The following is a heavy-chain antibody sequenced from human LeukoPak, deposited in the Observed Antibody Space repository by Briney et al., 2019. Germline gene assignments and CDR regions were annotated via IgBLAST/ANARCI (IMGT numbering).Heavy chain of an antibody. D-gene: IGHD3-10*01. CDR2: ISSSSSYI. CDR3: ARDFCFRGVPNCPFDY. Sequence: GGSLRLSCAASGFTFSSYSMNWVRQAPGKGLEWVSSISSSSSYIYYADSVKGRFTISRDNAKNSLYLQMNSLRAEDTAVYYCARDFCFRGVPNCPFDYWGQGTLVTVSS. J-gene: IGHJ4*02. V-gene: IGHV3-21*01. CDR1: GFTFSSYS.